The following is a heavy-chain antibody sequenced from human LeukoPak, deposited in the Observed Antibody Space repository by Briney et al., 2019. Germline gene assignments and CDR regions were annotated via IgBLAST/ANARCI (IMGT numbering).Heavy chain of an antibody. CDR3: ARRSGIAVAGAFDY. J-gene: IGHJ4*02. CDR1: GFTVSSNY. Sequence: GGSLRLSCAASGFTVSSNYMNWVRQAPGKGLEWVSVIYSGDDTYYSDSVKGRFTISRDNSKNTLYLQMNSLRAEDTAVYYCARRSGIAVAGAFDYWGQGTLVTVSS. D-gene: IGHD6-19*01. CDR2: IYSGDDT. V-gene: IGHV3-66*04.